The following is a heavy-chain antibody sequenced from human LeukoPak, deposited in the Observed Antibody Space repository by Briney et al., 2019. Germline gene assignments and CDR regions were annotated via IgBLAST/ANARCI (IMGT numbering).Heavy chain of an antibody. CDR1: GFTFDDYA. Sequence: GGSLRLSCAASGFTFDDYAMYWGRHGPGKGMEWVSGISWNSGSIAYADSVKGRFTISRDNAKKSLYLRMNSLRAEDTALYYCAKRFSIRYFDWLLQHSGQGTLVTVSS. D-gene: IGHD3-9*01. J-gene: IGHJ1*01. CDR2: ISWNSGSI. CDR3: AKRFSIRYFDWLLQH. V-gene: IGHV3-9*01.